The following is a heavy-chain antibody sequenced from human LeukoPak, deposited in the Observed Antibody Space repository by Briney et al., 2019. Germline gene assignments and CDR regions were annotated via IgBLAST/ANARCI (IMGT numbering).Heavy chain of an antibody. D-gene: IGHD2-8*02. V-gene: IGHV3-48*04. CDR1: GFTFDSHS. CDR3: ARDGAFLGPHWWLDL. J-gene: IGHJ2*01. Sequence: GGSLRLSCVASGFTFDSHSLNWVRQAPGKGLEWLSYITPSGVTMYNSDSVRGRFTISRDNAKNSVHLQMNSLTAEDTAIYYCARDGAFLGPHWWLDLWGRGTLVTVSS. CDR2: ITPSGVTM.